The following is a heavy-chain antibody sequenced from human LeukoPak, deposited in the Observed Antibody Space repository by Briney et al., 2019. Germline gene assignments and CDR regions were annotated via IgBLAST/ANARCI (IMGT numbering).Heavy chain of an antibody. CDR3: ARANYGDYPLGP. CDR2: IIPILGIA. D-gene: IGHD4-17*01. V-gene: IGHV1-69*04. CDR1: GGTFSSYA. J-gene: IGHJ5*02. Sequence: SVKVSCKASGGTFSSYAISWVRQAPGQGLEWMGRIIPILGIANYAQKFQGRVTITADESTSTAYMELSSLRSEDTAVYYCARANYGDYPLGPWGQGTLVTVSS.